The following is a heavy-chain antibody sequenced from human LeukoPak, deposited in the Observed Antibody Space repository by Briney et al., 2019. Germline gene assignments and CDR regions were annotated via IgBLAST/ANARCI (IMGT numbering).Heavy chain of an antibody. CDR2: IDPNGRYT. Sequence: GGSLRLSCAASGFTFSSYAMSWVRQAPGKGLVSVSRIDPNGRYTSYADSVKGRFTVSRDNAKNTLYLQMNTLGAEDTALYYCVRGSTDWNGMDAWGQGTTVTVSS. CDR3: VRGSTDWNGMDA. V-gene: IGHV3-74*01. D-gene: IGHD6-19*01. J-gene: IGHJ6*02. CDR1: GFTFSSYA.